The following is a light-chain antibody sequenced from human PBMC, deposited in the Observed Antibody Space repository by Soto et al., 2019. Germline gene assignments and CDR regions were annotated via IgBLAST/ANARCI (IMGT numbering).Light chain of an antibody. V-gene: IGKV3-15*01. CDR3: QQYNKFPSLT. CDR2: GAS. CDR1: QSVGST. Sequence: EIVMTQSPATLSVSPGERATLSCRASQSVGSTVAWYQQKPGQAPRLLIYGASTRATGIPARFSGSGSGTEFTLTISSLQSEDFALYYCQQYNKFPSLTFGGGTKVEIK. J-gene: IGKJ4*01.